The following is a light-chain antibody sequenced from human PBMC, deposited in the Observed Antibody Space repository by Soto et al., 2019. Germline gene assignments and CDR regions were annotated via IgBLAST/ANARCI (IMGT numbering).Light chain of an antibody. V-gene: IGLV2-11*01. Sequence: QSALTQPRSVSGSPGQSVTISCTGTSSDVGGYNYVSWYQQYPGKAPKLIIYDVSKRPSGVPDRFSGSKSGTSASLAISGLRSEDEADYYCAAWDASLNGRVFGGGTKLTVL. CDR1: SSDVGGYNY. CDR3: AAWDASLNGRV. J-gene: IGLJ3*02. CDR2: DVS.